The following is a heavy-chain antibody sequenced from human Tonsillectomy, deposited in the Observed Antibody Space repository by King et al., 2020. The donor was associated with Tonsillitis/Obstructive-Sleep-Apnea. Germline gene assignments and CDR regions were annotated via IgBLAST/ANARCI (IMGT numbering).Heavy chain of an antibody. Sequence: QLVQSGAEVKKPGSSVKVSCKASGGTFSSYAISWVRQAPGQGLEWMGGIIPILGIAKYAQKFQGRVTITADKSTSTAYMELSSLRSEDTAVYYCARAETGFGGNSGWYFDLWGRGTPVTVSS. V-gene: IGHV1-69*10. CDR1: GGTFSSYA. CDR3: ARAETGFGGNSGWYFDL. J-gene: IGHJ2*01. CDR2: IIPILGIA. D-gene: IGHD4-23*01.